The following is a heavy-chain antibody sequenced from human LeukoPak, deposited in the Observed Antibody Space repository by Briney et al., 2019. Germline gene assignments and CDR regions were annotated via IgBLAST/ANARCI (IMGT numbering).Heavy chain of an antibody. Sequence: AGGSLRLSCAASGFTFSSYWMHWVRQAPGKGLVWVSRIKSDGSSTSYADSVKGRFTISRDNAKNSLSLQMNSLRAEDTAVYYCARDAAYGYDRFDSWGQGTQVTVSS. CDR1: GFTFSSYW. J-gene: IGHJ4*02. CDR2: IKSDGSST. V-gene: IGHV3-74*01. CDR3: ARDAAYGYDRFDS. D-gene: IGHD5-18*01.